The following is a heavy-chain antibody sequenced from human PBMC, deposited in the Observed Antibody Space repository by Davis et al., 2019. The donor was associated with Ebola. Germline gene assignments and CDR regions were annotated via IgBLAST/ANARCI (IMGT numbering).Heavy chain of an antibody. J-gene: IGHJ4*02. CDR3: ARGVAVGGFYFDY. V-gene: IGHV3-7*03. CDR1: GFTFGSFW. Sequence: GESLKISCAASGFTFGSFWMSWVRQAPGRGLEWVANIYRDGNEKYYVDSVKGRFTVSRDNTKNSLYLQMNTLRAEDTAVYFCARGVAVGGFYFDYWGQGTLVTVSP. CDR2: IYRDGNEK. D-gene: IGHD6-19*01.